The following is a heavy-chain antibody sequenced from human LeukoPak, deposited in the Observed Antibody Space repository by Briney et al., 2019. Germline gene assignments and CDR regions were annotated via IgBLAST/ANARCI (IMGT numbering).Heavy chain of an antibody. J-gene: IGHJ5*02. Sequence: SETLSLTCTVSGGSISSYYWSWTRQPAGKGLEWIGRIYTSGSTNYNPPLKSRVTMSVDTSKNQFSLKLSSVTAADTAVYYCARDSCSSTSCYKYNWFDPWGQGTLVTVSS. V-gene: IGHV4-4*07. D-gene: IGHD2-2*02. CDR2: IYTSGST. CDR1: GGSISSYY. CDR3: ARDSCSSTSCYKYNWFDP.